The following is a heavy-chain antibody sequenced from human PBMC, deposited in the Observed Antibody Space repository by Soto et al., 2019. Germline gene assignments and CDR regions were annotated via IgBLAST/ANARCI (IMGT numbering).Heavy chain of an antibody. CDR2: ISGSGGST. D-gene: IGHD5-12*01. Sequence: EVQLLESGGGLVQPGGSLRLSCAASGFTFSSYAMSWVRQAPGKGLEWVSAISGSGGSTYYADSVKGRFTISRDNSKNKLYVQMNSLRGEDTAVYYCAKVRPYGGYVNYFDYWGQGTLVTVSS. J-gene: IGHJ4*02. V-gene: IGHV3-23*01. CDR3: AKVRPYGGYVNYFDY. CDR1: GFTFSSYA.